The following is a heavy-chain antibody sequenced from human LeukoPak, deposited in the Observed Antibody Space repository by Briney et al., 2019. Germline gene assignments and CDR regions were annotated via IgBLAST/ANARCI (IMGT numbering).Heavy chain of an antibody. CDR2: SYSGGNA. D-gene: IGHD1-26*01. V-gene: IGHV4-59*01. Sequence: SETLSLTCTVSGASTSAYYWSWIRQPPAKGLEWIGYSYSGGNANYNPSLKSRVTISIETSEKQFSLRLTSVTAADTAVYFCAHSKRGGGYYINAFAVWGQGALVTISS. CDR3: AHSKRGGGYYINAFAV. J-gene: IGHJ3*01. CDR1: GASTSAYY.